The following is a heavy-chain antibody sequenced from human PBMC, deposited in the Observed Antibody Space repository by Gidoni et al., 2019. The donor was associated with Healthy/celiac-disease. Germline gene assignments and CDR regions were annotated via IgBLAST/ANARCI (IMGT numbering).Heavy chain of an antibody. J-gene: IGHJ2*01. CDR3: ARAQTTVTTWGYFDL. Sequence: QVQLQESGPGLVTPSGTLSLTCAVSGGSISSSNWWSWVRQPPGKGLEWIGEIYHSGSTNYNTSLKSRVTISVDKSKNQFSLKLSSVTAADTAVYYCARAQTTVTTWGYFDLWGRGTLVTVSS. D-gene: IGHD4-17*01. CDR2: IYHSGST. V-gene: IGHV4-4*02. CDR1: GGSISSSNW.